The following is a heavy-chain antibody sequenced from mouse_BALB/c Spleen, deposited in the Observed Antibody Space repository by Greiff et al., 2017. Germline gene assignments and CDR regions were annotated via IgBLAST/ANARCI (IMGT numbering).Heavy chain of an antibody. V-gene: IGHV5-15*02. D-gene: IGHD1-1*01. Sequence: EVKLMESGGGLVQPGGSRKLSCAASGFTFSDYGMAWVRQAPGKGPEWVAFISNLAYSIYYADTVTGRFTISRENAKNTLYLEMSSLRSEDTAMYYCARDYYGSSYDWYFDVWGAGTTVTVSS. J-gene: IGHJ1*01. CDR1: GFTFSDYG. CDR3: ARDYYGSSYDWYFDV. CDR2: ISNLAYSI.